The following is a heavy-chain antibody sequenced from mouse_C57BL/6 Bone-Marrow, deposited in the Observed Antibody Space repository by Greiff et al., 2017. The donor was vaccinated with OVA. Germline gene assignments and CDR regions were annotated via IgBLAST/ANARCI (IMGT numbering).Heavy chain of an antibody. CDR1: GYTFSSYG. J-gene: IGHJ3*01. CDR2: IYPRSGNT. D-gene: IGHD1-1*01. CDR3: AREGDYGSRAWFAY. V-gene: IGHV1-81*01. Sequence: VQLQQSGAELARPGASVKLSCKASGYTFSSYGISWVKQRTGQGLEWIGEIYPRSGNTYYNEKFKGKATLTADKSSSTAYMELRSLTSEDSAVYFCAREGDYGSRAWFAYWGQGTLVTVSA.